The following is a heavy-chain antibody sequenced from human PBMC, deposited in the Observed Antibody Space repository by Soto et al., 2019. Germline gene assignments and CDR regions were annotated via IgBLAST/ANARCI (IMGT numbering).Heavy chain of an antibody. J-gene: IGHJ4*02. CDR2: ISWNSGSI. D-gene: IGHD4-17*01. Sequence: GGSLRLSCAASGFTFDDYAMHWVRQAPGKGLEWVSGISWNSGSIGYADSVKGRFTISRDNAKNSLYLQMNSLRAEDTALYYCAKDGGSYGDYGQYYFDYWGQGTLVTVSS. CDR1: GFTFDDYA. CDR3: AKDGGSYGDYGQYYFDY. V-gene: IGHV3-9*01.